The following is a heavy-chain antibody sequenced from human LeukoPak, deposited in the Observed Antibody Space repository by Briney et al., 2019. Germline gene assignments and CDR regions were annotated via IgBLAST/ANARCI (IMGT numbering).Heavy chain of an antibody. Sequence: PGGSLRLSCAASGFTFSSYSMNSVRQAAGKGLEWVSYITSSSSTIYSADSVKGRFTVSRDNAKNSLYLQLSSLRAEDTAVYYCARQSGPYYGSLDYWGQGTLVTVSS. J-gene: IGHJ4*02. D-gene: IGHD1-26*01. CDR1: GFTFSSYS. CDR2: ITSSSSTI. CDR3: ARQSGPYYGSLDY. V-gene: IGHV3-48*01.